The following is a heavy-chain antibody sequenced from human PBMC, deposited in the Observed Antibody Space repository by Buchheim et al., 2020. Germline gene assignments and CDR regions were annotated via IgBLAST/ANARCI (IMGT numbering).Heavy chain of an antibody. CDR2: ISYDGSNK. D-gene: IGHD3-22*01. CDR3: ARDPEYYYDSSGYGFGSYFDY. CDR1: GFTFSSYA. V-gene: IGHV3-30*14. J-gene: IGHJ4*02. Sequence: QVQLVESGGGVVQPGRSLRLSCAASGFTFSSYAMHWVRQAPGKGLEWVAVISYDGSNKYYADSVKGRFTISRDNSKNTMYLQMNSLRAEDTDVYYCARDPEYYYDSSGYGFGSYFDYWGQGTL.